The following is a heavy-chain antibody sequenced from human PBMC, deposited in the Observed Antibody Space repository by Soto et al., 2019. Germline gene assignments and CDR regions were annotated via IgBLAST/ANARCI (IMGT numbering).Heavy chain of an antibody. CDR3: ARVPGP. Sequence: QLQLQESGPGLVKPSQTLSLTCAVSGGSISSGGYSWSWIRQPPGKGLGWIGYIYHSGSTYYNPSHKGRVTISVDRPKNQFSLKLSSVTAADTAVYYCARVPGPWGQGTLVTVSS. CDR2: IYHSGST. CDR1: GGSISSGGYS. D-gene: IGHD3-10*01. V-gene: IGHV4-30-2*01. J-gene: IGHJ5*02.